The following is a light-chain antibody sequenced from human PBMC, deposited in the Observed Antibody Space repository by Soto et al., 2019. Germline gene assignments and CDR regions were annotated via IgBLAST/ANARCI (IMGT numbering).Light chain of an antibody. CDR1: SGAVTSGHY. J-gene: IGLJ1*01. CDR2: DTS. V-gene: IGLV7-46*01. Sequence: QAVVTQEPSLTVSPGGTVTLTCGSSSGAVTSGHYPYWFQQKPGQAPRTLIYDTSNKHSWTPARFSGYLLGGKAALTLSGAQTEDEAEYYCLLSYNGPYVFGAGTKVTVL. CDR3: LLSYNGPYV.